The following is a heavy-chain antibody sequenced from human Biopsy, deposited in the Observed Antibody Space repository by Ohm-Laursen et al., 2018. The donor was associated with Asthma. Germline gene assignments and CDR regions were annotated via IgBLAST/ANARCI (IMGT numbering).Heavy chain of an antibody. J-gene: IGHJ4*02. D-gene: IGHD7-27*01. CDR2: ISYTGNT. CDR3: ARHWNWGSFFDY. CDR1: GGSMSSSSYS. Sequence: GTLSLTWAVSGGSMSSSSYSWGWIRQPPGKGLEWIGSISYTGNTDIPSLRSRVTLSVDTSKNNFSLKLTSVTAADTAVFYCARHWNWGSFFDYWGQGMLVTVSS. V-gene: IGHV4-39*01.